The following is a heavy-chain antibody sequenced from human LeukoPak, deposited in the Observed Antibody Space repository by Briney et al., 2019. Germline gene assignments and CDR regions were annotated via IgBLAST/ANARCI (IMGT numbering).Heavy chain of an antibody. CDR2: IFYSVTT. V-gene: IGHV4-39*07. J-gene: IGHJ5*02. CDR1: GGSVTSSNFY. CDR3: ARDALWFGELLYSNWFDP. D-gene: IGHD3-10*01. Sequence: SETLCLTCTVSGGSVTSSNFYWGWIRQPPGKGLDWIGSIFYSVTTYYNPSLKSRVAMSVDTSKNQFSLKLSSVTAADTAVYYCARDALWFGELLYSNWFDPWGQGTLVTVSS.